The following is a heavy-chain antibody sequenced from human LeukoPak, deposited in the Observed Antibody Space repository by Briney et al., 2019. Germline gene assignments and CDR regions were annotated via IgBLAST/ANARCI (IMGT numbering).Heavy chain of an antibody. CDR1: AFTFSNYN. J-gene: IGHJ6*03. V-gene: IGHV3-7*01. CDR3: ARDRVTMVRGVRILDNYYYYMDV. D-gene: IGHD3-10*01. CDR2: INQYGSEK. Sequence: GGSLRLSCAASAFTFSNYNMNWVRQAPGKGLEWVANINQYGSEKYYVDSVKGRFTISRDNAKNSLYQQMNRLRAEDTAVYYCARDRVTMVRGVRILDNYYYYMDVWGKGTTVTISS.